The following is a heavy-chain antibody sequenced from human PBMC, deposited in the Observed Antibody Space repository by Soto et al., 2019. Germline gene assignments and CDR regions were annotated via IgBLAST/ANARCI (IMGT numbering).Heavy chain of an antibody. V-gene: IGHV3-30*18. J-gene: IGHJ4*02. D-gene: IGHD6-19*01. CDR2: MSYDGSNK. Sequence: QVQLVESGGGVVQPGRSLRLSCAASGFTFSSYGMHWVRQAPGKGLEWVAVMSYDGSNKYYADSVKGRFTISRDNSKNTLYLQMNSLRAEDTAVYYCAKSGVVAVAGTLDYWGQGTLVTVSS. CDR1: GFTFSSYG. CDR3: AKSGVVAVAGTLDY.